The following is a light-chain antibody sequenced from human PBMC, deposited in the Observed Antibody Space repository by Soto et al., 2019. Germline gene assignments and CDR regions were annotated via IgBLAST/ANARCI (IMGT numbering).Light chain of an antibody. Sequence: QSALTQPPSASGSPGQSVTISCTGTSSDVGGYNSVAWYQQHPGKAPRLMIYEVIKRPSGVPDRFSGSKSGNTASLTVSGLQAEDEADYHCSSYAGNNNWVFGGGTKLTVL. CDR1: SSDVGGYNS. V-gene: IGLV2-8*01. J-gene: IGLJ3*02. CDR3: SSYAGNNNWV. CDR2: EVI.